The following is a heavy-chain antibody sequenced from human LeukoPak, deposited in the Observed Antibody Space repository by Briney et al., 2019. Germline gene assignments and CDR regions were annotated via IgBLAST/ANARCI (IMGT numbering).Heavy chain of an antibody. J-gene: IGHJ4*02. CDR3: ARGESGLDY. CDR2: ISYDGSNK. CDR1: GFTFSSYA. Sequence: EGSLRLSCAASGFTFSSYAMHWVRQAPGKGLEWVAVISYDGSNKYYADSVKGRFTISRDNSKNTLYLQMNSLRAEDTAVYYCARGESGLDYWGQGTLVTVSS. V-gene: IGHV3-30-3*01.